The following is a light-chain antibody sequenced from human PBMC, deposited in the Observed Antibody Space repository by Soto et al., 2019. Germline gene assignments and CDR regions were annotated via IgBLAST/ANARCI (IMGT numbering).Light chain of an antibody. J-gene: IGKJ5*01. CDR3: QHYAGGSRIT. V-gene: IGKV3-11*01. CDR1: PSVPNY. CDR2: GAS. Sequence: EIVLTQSPATLSLSPGERATLSCRASPSVPNYLAWYQQKPGQAPRLLIYGASNRATGIPDRFSGSGSGTDFTLTISRLEPEDFALYYCQHYAGGSRITFGQGTRLEIK.